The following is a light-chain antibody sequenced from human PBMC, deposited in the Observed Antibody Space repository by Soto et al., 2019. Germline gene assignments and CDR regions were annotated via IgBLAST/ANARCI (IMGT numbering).Light chain of an antibody. V-gene: IGKV1-33*01. CDR3: QQYDNLPLT. CDR2: DAS. CDR1: QDISNY. Sequence: IQMTQSPSSRSAPVGDGVTITCRASQDISNYLNWYQQKPGKAPKLLIYDASNLETGVPSRFSGSGSGTDFTFTISSLQPEDIATYYCQQYDNLPLTFGQGTQLEIK. J-gene: IGKJ5*01.